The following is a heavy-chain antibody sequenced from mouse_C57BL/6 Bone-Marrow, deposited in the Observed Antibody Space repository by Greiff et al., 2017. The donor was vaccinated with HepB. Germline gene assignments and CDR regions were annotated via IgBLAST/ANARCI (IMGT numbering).Heavy chain of an antibody. CDR1: GYTFTSYW. CDR2: IYPGSGST. V-gene: IGHV1-55*01. J-gene: IGHJ1*03. D-gene: IGHD1-1*01. CDR3: ARSSYYYGSSSWYFDV. Sequence: QVQLKQPGAELVKPGASVKMSCKASGYTFTSYWITWVKQRPGQGLEWIGDIYPGSGSTNYNEKFKSKATLTVDTSSSTAYMQLSSLTSEDSAVYYCARSSYYYGSSSWYFDVWGTGTTVTVSS.